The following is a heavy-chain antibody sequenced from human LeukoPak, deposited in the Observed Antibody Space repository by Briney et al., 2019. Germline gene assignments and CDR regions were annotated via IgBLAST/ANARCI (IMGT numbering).Heavy chain of an antibody. Sequence: PGGSLRLSCAASGFTFSSYAMHWVRQAPGKGLEWVAVISYDGSNKYYADSVKGRFTISRDNSKNTLYLQMNSLRAEDTAVYYCARARGGVGATYYFDYWGQGTLVTVSS. CDR1: GFTFSSYA. CDR3: ARARGGVGATYYFDY. CDR2: ISYDGSNK. V-gene: IGHV3-30*04. D-gene: IGHD1-26*01. J-gene: IGHJ4*02.